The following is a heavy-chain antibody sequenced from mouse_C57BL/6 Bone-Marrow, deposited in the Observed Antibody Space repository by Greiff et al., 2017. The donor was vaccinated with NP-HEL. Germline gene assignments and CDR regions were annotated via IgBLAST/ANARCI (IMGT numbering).Heavy chain of an antibody. CDR1: GYAFTNYL. CDR3: ARRELRSYFDY. Sequence: QVQLQQSGAELVRPGTSVKVSCKASGYAFTNYLIEWVKQRPGQGLEWIGVINPGSGGTNYNEKFKGKATLTADKSSSTAYMQLSSLTSEDSAVYFCARRELRSYFDYWGQGTTLTVYS. CDR2: INPGSGGT. J-gene: IGHJ2*01. V-gene: IGHV1-54*01. D-gene: IGHD1-1*01.